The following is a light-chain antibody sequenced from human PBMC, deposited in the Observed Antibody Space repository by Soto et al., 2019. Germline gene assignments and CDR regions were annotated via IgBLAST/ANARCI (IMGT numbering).Light chain of an antibody. Sequence: DIQMTQSPSSLSTSVGDRVTITCRASQGISNYLAWYQQKPGKVPKLLIYAASTLQSGVPSRFSGSGSGTDFTLTTGGLRPEDVEPYYVKKYTSARWRSGQGTKVKSN. V-gene: IGKV1-27*01. CDR2: AAS. CDR3: KKYTSARWR. J-gene: IGKJ1*01. CDR1: QGISNY.